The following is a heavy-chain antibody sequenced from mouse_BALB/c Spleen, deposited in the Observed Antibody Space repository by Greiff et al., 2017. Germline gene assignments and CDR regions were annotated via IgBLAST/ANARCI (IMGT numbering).Heavy chain of an antibody. J-gene: IGHJ3*01. D-gene: IGHD1-1*01. CDR1: GYSITSDYA. CDR3: ARRGTTRGFAY. V-gene: IGHV3-2*02. Sequence: EVKLMESGPGLVKPSQSLSLTCTVTGYSITSDYAWNWIRQFPGNKLEWMGYISYSGSTSYNPSLKSRISITRDTSKNQFFLQLNSVTTEDTATYYCARRGTTRGFAYWGQGTLVTVSA. CDR2: ISYSGST.